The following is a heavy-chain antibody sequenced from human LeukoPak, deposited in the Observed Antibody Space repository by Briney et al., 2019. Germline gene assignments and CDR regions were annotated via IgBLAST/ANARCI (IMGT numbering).Heavy chain of an antibody. Sequence: GGSLRLSCAASGFTFDDYGMSWVRQAPGKGLEWVSGINWNGGSTGYADSVKGRFTVSRDNAKKSLYLQMNSLRDDDTAVYYCARDLISGHYTFDYWGQGTLVTVSS. V-gene: IGHV3-20*04. CDR1: GFTFDDYG. J-gene: IGHJ4*02. CDR3: ARDLISGHYTFDY. D-gene: IGHD1-26*01. CDR2: INWNGGST.